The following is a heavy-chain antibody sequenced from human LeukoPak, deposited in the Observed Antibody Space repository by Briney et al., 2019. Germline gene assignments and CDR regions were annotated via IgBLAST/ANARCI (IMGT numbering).Heavy chain of an antibody. D-gene: IGHD3-22*01. Sequence: PGGSLRLXCAASRFTCSSYGMHWVRLAPGKGLESVAFIRYDGSNKYYADSVKGRFTISRDNSKNTLYLQMNCLRAEDTAVYYCAKDNHYDSSGYWELDYWGQGTLVTVSS. CDR1: RFTCSSYG. CDR3: AKDNHYDSSGYWELDY. V-gene: IGHV3-30*02. J-gene: IGHJ4*02. CDR2: IRYDGSNK.